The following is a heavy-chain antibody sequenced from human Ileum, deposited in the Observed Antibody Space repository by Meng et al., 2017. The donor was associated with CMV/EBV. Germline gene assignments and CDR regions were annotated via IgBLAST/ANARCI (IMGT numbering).Heavy chain of an antibody. Sequence: AASGFPFSSYGMHWVRQAPGKGLEWVAFIRYDGSNKYYADSVKGRFTISRDNSKNTLYLQMNSLRAEDTAVYYCAKDPHIVVVQPEYFQHWGQGTLVTV. V-gene: IGHV3-30*02. CDR2: IRYDGSNK. CDR3: AKDPHIVVVQPEYFQH. J-gene: IGHJ1*01. D-gene: IGHD2-2*01. CDR1: GFPFSSYG.